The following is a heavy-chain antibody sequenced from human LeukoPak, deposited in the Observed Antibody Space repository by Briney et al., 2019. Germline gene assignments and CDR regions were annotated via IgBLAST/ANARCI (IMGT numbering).Heavy chain of an antibody. J-gene: IGHJ4*02. V-gene: IGHV3-7*01. CDR3: ARRGSVAAGYFDY. Sequence: GGSLRLSCAASGFTFSSYWMSWVRQAPGKGLEWVANIKQDGSEKYYVDSVKGRFTISRDNAKNSLYLQMSSLRAEDTAVYYCARRGSVAAGYFDYWGQGTLVTVSS. CDR1: GFTFSSYW. CDR2: IKQDGSEK. D-gene: IGHD6-13*01.